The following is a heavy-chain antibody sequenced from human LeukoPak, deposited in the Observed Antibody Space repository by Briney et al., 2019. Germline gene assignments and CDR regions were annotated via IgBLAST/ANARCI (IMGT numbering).Heavy chain of an antibody. CDR2: IYYSGST. V-gene: IGHV4-39*07. J-gene: IGHJ6*02. Sequence: PSETLSLTCTVSGGSISSSSYYWGWVRQPPGKGLEWIGSIYYSGSTYYNPSLKSRVTISVDTSKNQFSLKLSSVTAADTAAYYRARIISRIAVANGMDVWGQGTTVTVSS. CDR3: ARIISRIAVANGMDV. CDR1: GGSISSSSYY. D-gene: IGHD6-19*01.